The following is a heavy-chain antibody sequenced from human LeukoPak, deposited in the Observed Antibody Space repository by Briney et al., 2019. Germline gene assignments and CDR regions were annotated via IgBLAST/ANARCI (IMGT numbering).Heavy chain of an antibody. Sequence: GGSLRLSCAASGFTFSSYWMSWVRQAPGKGLEWVANIKQDGSEKYYVDSVKGRFTISRDNAKNSLHLKISSRTDEDTAMYCCAKRFDDWGQGTLVTVSS. CDR1: GFTFSSYW. V-gene: IGHV3-7*01. CDR3: AKRFDD. CDR2: IKQDGSEK. J-gene: IGHJ4*02.